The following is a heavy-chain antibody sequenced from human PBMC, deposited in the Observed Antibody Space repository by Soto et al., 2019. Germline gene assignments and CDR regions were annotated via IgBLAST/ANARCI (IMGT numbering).Heavy chain of an antibody. CDR2: ISYDGSNK. CDR1: GFTFSSYA. V-gene: IGHV3-30-3*01. Sequence: QVQLVESGGGVVQPGRSLRLSCAASGFTFSSYAMHWVRQAPGKGLEWVAVISYDGSNKYYADSVKGRFTISRDNSKNTLYLQMNSLRAEDTAVYYCARDSLTTVVTAWWNWFYPWGQGTLVTVSS. D-gene: IGHD4-17*01. CDR3: ARDSLTTVVTAWWNWFYP. J-gene: IGHJ5*02.